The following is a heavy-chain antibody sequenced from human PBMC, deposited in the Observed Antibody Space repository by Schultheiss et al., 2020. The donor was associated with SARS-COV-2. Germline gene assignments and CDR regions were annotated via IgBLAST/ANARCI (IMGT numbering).Heavy chain of an antibody. J-gene: IGHJ4*02. V-gene: IGHV4-39*07. D-gene: IGHD6-6*01. CDR2: IYHSGST. CDR3: ARGPIAARAFDS. Sequence: SETLSLTCTVSGGSISSGGYYWSWIRQPPGKGLEWIGEIYHSGSTNYNPSLKSRVTVSVDTSKNQFSLKLTSVTAADTAVYFCARGPIAARAFDSWGQGTLVTVSS. CDR1: GGSISSGGYY.